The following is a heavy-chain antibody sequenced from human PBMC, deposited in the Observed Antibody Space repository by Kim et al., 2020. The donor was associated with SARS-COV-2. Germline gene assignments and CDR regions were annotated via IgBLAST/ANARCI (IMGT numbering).Heavy chain of an antibody. CDR1: GFTFSSNA. D-gene: IGHD3-10*01. CDR3: ARRGTSEWGDHDY. Sequence: GGSLRLSCEASGFTFSSNAMNWVRQAPGKGLEWVSSISGSGGNTYYADSVKGRFSISRDNSKKTLYLEMSTLTIDDTAVYYCARRGTSEWGDHDYWGQGT. V-gene: IGHV3-23*01. J-gene: IGHJ4*02. CDR2: ISGSGGNT.